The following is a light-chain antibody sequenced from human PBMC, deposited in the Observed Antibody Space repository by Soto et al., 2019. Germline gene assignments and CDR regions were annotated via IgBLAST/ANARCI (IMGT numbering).Light chain of an antibody. CDR1: QDISNY. J-gene: IGKJ5*01. Sequence: DIQMTQSPSSLSASVGDRVTITCQASQDISNYLNWYQQKPGKAPKLLIYDASNLETRVPSRFSGSGSGTDFTFTISSLQPEDIATYYCHQYDNLPFTFCQGTRLEIK. CDR2: DAS. V-gene: IGKV1-33*01. CDR3: HQYDNLPFT.